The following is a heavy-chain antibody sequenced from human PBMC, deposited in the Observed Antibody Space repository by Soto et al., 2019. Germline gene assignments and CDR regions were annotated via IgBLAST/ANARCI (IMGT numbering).Heavy chain of an antibody. V-gene: IGHV4-38-2*01. Sequence: SETLSLTCAVSGYSISSGYYWGWMRQPPGKGLEWIGIIYHSGTTYYNPSLKGRVTISVDTSKKQFSLKLSSVTAADTAVYYCARVRCSSTSCSMHYYSGMDVWGQGTTVTVSS. CDR2: IYHSGTT. CDR3: ARVRCSSTSCSMHYYSGMDV. CDR1: GYSISSGYY. D-gene: IGHD2-2*01. J-gene: IGHJ6*02.